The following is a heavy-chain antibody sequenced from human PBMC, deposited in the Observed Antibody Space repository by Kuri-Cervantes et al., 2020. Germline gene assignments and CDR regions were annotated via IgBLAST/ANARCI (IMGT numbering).Heavy chain of an antibody. D-gene: IGHD3-10*01. V-gene: IGHV1-45*02. J-gene: IGHJ6*03. CDR3: ARAGYYGVDYYYYYYMDV. CDR2: ITPFNGNT. CDR1: GYTFTYRY. Sequence: SVKVSCKASGYTFTYRYLHWVRQAPGQALEWMGWITPFNGNTNYAQKFQGRVTITRDTSASTAYMELSSLRSEDTAVYYCARAGYYGVDYYYYYYMDVWGKGTTVTVSS.